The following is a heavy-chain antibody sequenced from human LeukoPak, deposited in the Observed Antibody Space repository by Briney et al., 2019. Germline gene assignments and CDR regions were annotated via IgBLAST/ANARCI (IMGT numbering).Heavy chain of an antibody. J-gene: IGHJ3*02. CDR3: ASGDPRSAVAGLHDAFDI. V-gene: IGHV1-46*01. Sequence: AASVKVSCKASGYTFTSYYMHWVRQAPGQGLEWMGIINPSGGSTSYAQKFQGRVTMTRDTSTSTVYMELSNLRSEDTAVYYCASGDPRSAVAGLHDAFDIWGQGTMVTVS. D-gene: IGHD6-19*01. CDR1: GYTFTSYY. CDR2: INPSGGST.